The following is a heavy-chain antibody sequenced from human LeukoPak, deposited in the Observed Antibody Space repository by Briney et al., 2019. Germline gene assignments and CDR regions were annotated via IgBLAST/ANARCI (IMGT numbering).Heavy chain of an antibody. D-gene: IGHD4-11*01. CDR1: GYTFTGYY. J-gene: IGHJ6*02. CDR2: INPNSGNT. V-gene: IGHV1-8*02. Sequence: ASVKVSCKASGYTFTGYYMHWVRQAPGQGLEWMGWINPNSGNTGYAQKFQGRVTMTRNTSISTAYMELSSLRSEDTAVYYCARDYSNSYYYYGMDVWGQGTTVTVSS. CDR3: ARDYSNSYYYYGMDV.